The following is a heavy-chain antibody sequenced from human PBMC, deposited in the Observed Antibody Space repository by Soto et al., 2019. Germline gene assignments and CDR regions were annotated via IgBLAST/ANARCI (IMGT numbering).Heavy chain of an antibody. CDR1: GGSISSSSYY. D-gene: IGHD2-15*01. CDR2: IYYSGST. J-gene: IGHJ4*02. Sequence: SETLSLTCTVSGGSISSSSYYWGWIRQPPGKGLEWIGSIYYSGSTSYNPSLKSRVTISVDTSKNQFSLKLSSVTAADTAVYYCARTPGLGYCSGGSCYSTGPHGYFDYWGQGTLVTVSS. V-gene: IGHV4-39*01. CDR3: ARTPGLGYCSGGSCYSTGPHGYFDY.